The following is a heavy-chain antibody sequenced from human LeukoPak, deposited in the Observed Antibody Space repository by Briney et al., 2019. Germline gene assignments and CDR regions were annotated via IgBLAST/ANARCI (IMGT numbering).Heavy chain of an antibody. V-gene: IGHV4-4*02. CDR2: IHHSGST. J-gene: IGHJ3*02. Sequence: GSLRLSCAASGFIVSSKFMSWVRQAPGKGLEWIGEIHHSGSTNYNPSLKSRGTISADTSKNQFSLKLNSVTAADTAVYYCARRRRIAAAGTDAFDIWGQGTMVTVSS. D-gene: IGHD6-13*01. CDR3: ARRRRIAAAGTDAFDI. CDR1: GFIVSSKF.